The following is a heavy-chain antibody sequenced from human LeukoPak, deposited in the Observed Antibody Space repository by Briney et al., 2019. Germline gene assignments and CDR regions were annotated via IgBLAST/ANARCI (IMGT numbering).Heavy chain of an antibody. Sequence: GGSLRLSCAASGFTFSSYAMSWVRQAPGKGLEWVSAISGSGGSTYYADSVKGRFTISRDNSKNTLYPQMNSLRAEDTAVYYCAKVRTFLTISVMDVWGKGTTVTVSS. CDR3: AKVRTFLTISVMDV. D-gene: IGHD3-3*01. CDR1: GFTFSSYA. J-gene: IGHJ6*04. V-gene: IGHV3-23*01. CDR2: ISGSGGST.